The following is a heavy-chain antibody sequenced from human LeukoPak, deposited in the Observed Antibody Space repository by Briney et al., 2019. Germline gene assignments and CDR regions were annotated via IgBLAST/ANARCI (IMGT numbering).Heavy chain of an antibody. J-gene: IGHJ4*02. CDR1: GATFSSYA. V-gene: IGHV1-69*04. D-gene: IGHD6-13*01. Sequence: SGKVSCKASGATFSSYAISWVRQAPGQGLEWMGRIIPILGIANYAQYFQGRVTITADKSTSAAYMELSSLRSEDTAEYYCARDNSSRWSGVWGQGTLVTVSS. CDR2: IIPILGIA. CDR3: ARDNSSRWSGV.